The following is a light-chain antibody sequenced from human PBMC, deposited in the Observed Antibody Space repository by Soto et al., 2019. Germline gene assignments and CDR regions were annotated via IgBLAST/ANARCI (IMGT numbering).Light chain of an antibody. CDR2: AAY. V-gene: IGKV1-39*01. CDR1: QSISSY. CDR3: RQGYRTPFT. Sequence: DIQMTQSPSSLSASVGDRVTITCRASQSISSYLNWDQQKPGKAPKLLIYAAYSLQSGVPSRFSGSGSETDFTLTISSLQPEQFATYHCRQGYRTPFTFGPGPKVDI. J-gene: IGKJ3*01.